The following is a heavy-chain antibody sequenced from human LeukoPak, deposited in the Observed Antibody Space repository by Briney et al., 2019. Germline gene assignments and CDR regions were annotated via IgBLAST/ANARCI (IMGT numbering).Heavy chain of an antibody. J-gene: IGHJ4*02. CDR3: ARGRAEDDIVGATTLDY. CDR2: INHSGST. V-gene: IGHV4-34*01. Sequence: PSETLSLTCTVSGGSFSGYYWSWIRQPPGKGLEWIGEINHSGSTNYNPSLKSRVTISVDTSKNQFSLKLSSVTAADTAVYYCARGRAEDDIVGATTLDYWGQGTLVTVSS. CDR1: GGSFSGYY. D-gene: IGHD1-26*01.